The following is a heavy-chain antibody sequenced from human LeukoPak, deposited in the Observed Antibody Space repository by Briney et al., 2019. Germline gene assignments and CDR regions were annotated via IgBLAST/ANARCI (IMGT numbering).Heavy chain of an antibody. CDR1: GFTFSSYA. D-gene: IGHD5-24*01. Sequence: PGGSLRLSCAASGFTFSSYAMSWVRQAPGKGLEWVSAISGSGGSTYYADSVKGRFTISRDRSKNTLYLQMNSLRAEDTAIYYCARGRDGYNLGDSWGQGTLVTVSS. CDR3: ARGRDGYNLGDS. CDR2: ISGSGGST. V-gene: IGHV3-23*01. J-gene: IGHJ4*02.